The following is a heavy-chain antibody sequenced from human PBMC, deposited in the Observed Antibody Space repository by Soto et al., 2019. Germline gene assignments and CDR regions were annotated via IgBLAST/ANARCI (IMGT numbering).Heavy chain of an antibody. V-gene: IGHV4-34*01. CDR1: GGSFSGYY. CDR3: ARAGIAAWAYYYYGMDV. Sequence: PSETLSLTCAVYGGSFSGYYWSWIRQPPGKGLEWIGEINHSGSTNYNPSLKSRVTISVDTSKNQFSLKLSSVTAADTAVYYCARAGIAAWAYYYYGMDVWGRGTTVTVSS. J-gene: IGHJ6*02. CDR2: INHSGST. D-gene: IGHD6-13*01.